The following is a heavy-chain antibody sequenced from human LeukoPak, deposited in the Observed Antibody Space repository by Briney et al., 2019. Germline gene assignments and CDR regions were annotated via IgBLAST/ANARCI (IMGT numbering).Heavy chain of an antibody. CDR3: ARDIPHGSGSYYNAIDY. CDR2: ISAYNGNT. Sequence: ASVKVSCKASGYTFTSYGISWVRQAPGQGLEWMGWISAYNGNTNYAQKLQGRVTMTTDTSTSTAYMELRSLRSDDTAVYHCARDIPHGSGSYYNAIDYWGQGTLVTVSS. CDR1: GYTFTSYG. D-gene: IGHD3-10*01. V-gene: IGHV1-18*01. J-gene: IGHJ4*02.